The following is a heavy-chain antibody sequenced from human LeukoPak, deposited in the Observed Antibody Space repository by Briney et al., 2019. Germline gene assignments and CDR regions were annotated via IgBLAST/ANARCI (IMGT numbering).Heavy chain of an antibody. J-gene: IGHJ4*02. D-gene: IGHD1-26*01. CDR3: ARDVGPQYSGSYLDY. CDR2: ISSSSTYI. V-gene: IGHV3-21*01. Sequence: PGGSLRLSCAASGFTFSSYSMNWVRQAPGKGLEWVSSISSSSTYIYYADSVKGRFTISRDNAKNSLYLQMNSLRAEDTAVYYCARDVGPQYSGSYLDYWGQGTLVTVSS. CDR1: GFTFSSYS.